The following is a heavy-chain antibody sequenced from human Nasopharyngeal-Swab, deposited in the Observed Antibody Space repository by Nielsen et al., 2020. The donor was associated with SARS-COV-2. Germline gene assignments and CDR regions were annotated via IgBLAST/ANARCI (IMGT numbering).Heavy chain of an antibody. J-gene: IGHJ6*03. CDR1: MYTFSGYG. V-gene: IGHV1-18*04. Sequence: ASVHVSCKDSMYTFSGYGISWVRQAPGQGLEWMGWISADSGKTDYAQKCQDRVTMTTDKSTSTAYMELRTLRSDDTAVYYCATDGPLRAYYMDVWGKGTTVSVSS. CDR3: ATDGPLRAYYMDV. CDR2: ISADSGKT.